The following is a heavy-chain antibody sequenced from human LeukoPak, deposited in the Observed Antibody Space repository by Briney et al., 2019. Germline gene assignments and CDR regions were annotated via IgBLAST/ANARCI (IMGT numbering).Heavy chain of an antibody. Sequence: ASVKVSCKASGYTFTSYGIGWVRQAPGQGLEWMGWISAYNGNTNYAQKLQGRVTMTTDTSTSTAYMELRSLRSDDTAVYYCARETYYYGSGSYSDFNYWGQGTLVTVSS. D-gene: IGHD3-10*01. CDR3: ARETYYYGSGSYSDFNY. CDR1: GYTFTSYG. J-gene: IGHJ4*02. V-gene: IGHV1-18*01. CDR2: ISAYNGNT.